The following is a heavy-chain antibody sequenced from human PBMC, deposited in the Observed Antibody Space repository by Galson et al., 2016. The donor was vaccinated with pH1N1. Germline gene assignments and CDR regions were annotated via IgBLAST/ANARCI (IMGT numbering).Heavy chain of an antibody. Sequence: SETLSLTCALYGGSFSGHYWSWIRQSPGKGLEWIGEISHSGRSDYNPSLEGRVTVSIDTSMNQFSLNLMSVAAADTAVYYCARGNWERGGAFDIWGQGTMVTVSS. D-gene: IGHD1-1*01. CDR1: GGSFSGHY. V-gene: IGHV4-34*01. CDR3: ARGNWERGGAFDI. J-gene: IGHJ3*02. CDR2: ISHSGRS.